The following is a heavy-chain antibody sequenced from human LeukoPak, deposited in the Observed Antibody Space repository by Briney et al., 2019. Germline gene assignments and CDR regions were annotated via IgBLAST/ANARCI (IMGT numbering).Heavy chain of an antibody. CDR1: GGTFSSYA. V-gene: IGHV1-69*04. D-gene: IGHD6-19*01. Sequence: SVKVSCKASGGTFSSYAISWVRQAPGQGLEWMGRIIPILGIATNAQKFQGRVTITADKSTSTAYMELSSLRSEDTAVYYCARSAVAGTFDAFDIWGQGTMVTVSS. CDR2: IIPILGIA. CDR3: ARSAVAGTFDAFDI. J-gene: IGHJ3*02.